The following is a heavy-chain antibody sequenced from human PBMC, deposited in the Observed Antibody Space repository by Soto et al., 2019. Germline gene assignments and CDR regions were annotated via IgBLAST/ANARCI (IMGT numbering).Heavy chain of an antibody. Sequence: PGGSLSLSSAASGFPFSSYSMNWVRQAPGKGLEWVSSISSSSSYIYYADSVKGRFTISRDNAKNSLYLQMNSLRAEDTAVYYCARDPTQDIVATNPYYYYGMDVWGQGTTVTVSS. V-gene: IGHV3-21*01. D-gene: IGHD5-12*01. CDR1: GFPFSSYS. CDR3: ARDPTQDIVATNPYYYYGMDV. J-gene: IGHJ6*02. CDR2: ISSSSSYI.